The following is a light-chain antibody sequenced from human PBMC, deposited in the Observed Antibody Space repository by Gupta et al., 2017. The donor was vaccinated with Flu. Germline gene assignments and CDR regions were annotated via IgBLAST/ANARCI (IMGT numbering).Light chain of an antibody. Sequence: QSVLTQPPSASATPGQRVTISCSGSSSNIGSNYVYWYQQLPGTAPKLLIYRNNQRPSGVPDRFSGSKSSTSASLASSGLRSEDEADYYCAAWDYSLSAVVFGGGTKLTVL. CDR2: RNN. CDR3: AAWDYSLSAVV. CDR1: SSNIGSNY. V-gene: IGLV1-47*01. J-gene: IGLJ2*01.